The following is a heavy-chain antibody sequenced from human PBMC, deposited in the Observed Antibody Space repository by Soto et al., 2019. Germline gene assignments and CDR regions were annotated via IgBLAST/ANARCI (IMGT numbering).Heavy chain of an antibody. CDR1: EFTFSTYW. J-gene: IGHJ4*02. CDR3: ARYVQVGAHPYYFDS. CDR2: IKSDGSST. Sequence: EVQLVESGGGLVQPGGSLRLSCAASEFTFSTYWIHWVRQVPGKGLVWVSRIKSDGSSTYYADSVKGRFTISRDNAKNTLYLQLNSLRDEDTAVYYCARYVQVGAHPYYFDSSGQGTLVTASS. D-gene: IGHD1-26*01. V-gene: IGHV3-74*01.